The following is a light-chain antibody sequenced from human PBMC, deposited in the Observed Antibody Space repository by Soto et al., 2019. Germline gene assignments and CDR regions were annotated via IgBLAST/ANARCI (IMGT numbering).Light chain of an antibody. Sequence: DIQMTQSPSSLSASIGNRVTITCQASQGIGNYLSWYQQKPGKAPKLLMHDASNLETGVPSRFRGSGSGTNFTPTITSLQPEDIATFYCQQYDVLPYTFGPGTKLEI. CDR2: DAS. CDR3: QQYDVLPYT. CDR1: QGIGNY. J-gene: IGKJ2*01. V-gene: IGKV1-33*01.